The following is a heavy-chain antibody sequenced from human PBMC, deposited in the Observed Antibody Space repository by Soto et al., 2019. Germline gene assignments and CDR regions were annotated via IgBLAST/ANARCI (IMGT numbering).Heavy chain of an antibody. Sequence: XSVKVSCTASGYTFTGYYMHWVRQAPGQGLEWMGWINPNSGGTNYAQKFQGWVTMTRDTSISTAYMELSRLRSDDTAVYYCARALGYCSGGSCSSDYYYGMDVWGQGTTVTVSS. CDR2: INPNSGGT. D-gene: IGHD2-15*01. V-gene: IGHV1-2*04. CDR1: GYTFTGYY. CDR3: ARALGYCSGGSCSSDYYYGMDV. J-gene: IGHJ6*02.